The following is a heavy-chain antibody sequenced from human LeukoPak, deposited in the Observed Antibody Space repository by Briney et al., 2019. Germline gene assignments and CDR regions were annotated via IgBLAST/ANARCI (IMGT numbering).Heavy chain of an antibody. CDR2: ISSSSSYI. Sequence: GGSLRLSCAASGFTFSSYSMNWVRQAPGKGLEWVSSISSSSSYIYYADSVKGRFTISRDNAKNSLYLQMNSLRAEDTAVYYCARDAPYYYGSGSYYSWGQGTLVTVSS. V-gene: IGHV3-21*01. D-gene: IGHD3-10*01. CDR1: GFTFSSYS. J-gene: IGHJ4*02. CDR3: ARDAPYYYGSGSYYS.